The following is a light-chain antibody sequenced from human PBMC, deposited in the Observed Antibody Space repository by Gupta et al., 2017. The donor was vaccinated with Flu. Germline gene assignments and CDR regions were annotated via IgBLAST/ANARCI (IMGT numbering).Light chain of an antibody. J-gene: IGKJ2*01. CDR1: QSDGTY. Sequence: EIVLTQSPATLSLSPGERATLSCRASQSDGTYLAWFQQKPGQTPRLLVYDASNRATGIPARFSGSGYGKDFTLTISSREPEDFAVYYCQKRSNWPPYTFGQGTRLDI. V-gene: IGKV3-11*01. CDR2: DAS. CDR3: QKRSNWPPYT.